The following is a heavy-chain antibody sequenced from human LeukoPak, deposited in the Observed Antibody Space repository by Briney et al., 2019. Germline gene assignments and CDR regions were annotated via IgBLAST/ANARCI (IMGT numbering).Heavy chain of an antibody. V-gene: IGHV4-59*12. CDR1: GGSISSYY. CDR2: IYYSGST. D-gene: IGHD3-22*01. J-gene: IGHJ3*02. Sequence: KPSETLSLTCTVSGGSISSYYWSWIRQPPGKGLEWIGYIYYSGSTYYNPSLKSRVTISVDTSKNQFSLKLSSVTAADTAVYYCARGNYYDSSGYSNAFDIWGQGTMVTVSS. CDR3: ARGNYYDSSGYSNAFDI.